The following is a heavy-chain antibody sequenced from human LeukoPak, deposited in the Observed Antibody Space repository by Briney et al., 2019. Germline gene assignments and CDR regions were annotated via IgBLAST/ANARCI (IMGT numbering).Heavy chain of an antibody. J-gene: IGHJ5*02. CDR2: INPSGGTT. V-gene: IGHV1-46*04. CDR3: ARAVTTYNWFDL. Sequence: GASVKVSCKASGYRFTSYYMNWVRQAPGQGLEWMGIINPSGGTTTYAQKLQGRVTMTRGTSTSTVYMELSSLRFEDTAVYYCARAVTTYNWFDLWGQGTLVTVSS. CDR1: GYRFTSYY. D-gene: IGHD4-17*01.